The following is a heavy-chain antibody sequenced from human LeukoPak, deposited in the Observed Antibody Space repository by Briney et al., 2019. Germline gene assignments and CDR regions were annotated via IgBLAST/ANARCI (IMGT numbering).Heavy chain of an antibody. J-gene: IGHJ4*02. V-gene: IGHV3-30*04. CDR2: ILFDGTE. CDR3: AREEEWELPDY. Sequence: GSLRLSCAASGFPFSGNAMHWVRQAPGKGLEWVAVILFDGTEYYADSVKGRFTVSRDNSKNTLYLQMSSLRPEDTAVYYCAREEEWELPDYWGQGTLVTVSS. D-gene: IGHD1-26*01. CDR1: GFPFSGNA.